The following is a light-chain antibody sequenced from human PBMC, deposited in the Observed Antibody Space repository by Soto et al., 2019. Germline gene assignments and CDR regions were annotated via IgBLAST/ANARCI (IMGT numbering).Light chain of an antibody. CDR3: QQYNTWLWT. V-gene: IGKV3-15*01. Sequence: EVVMTQSPATLSVSPGERATLSCRASQNVNANLAWYQQKPGQAPRLLIHGASTRATGIPARFSGSGFGTEFIXNIXSXQSEDFAVYYCQQYNTWLWTFGQGTKVEGK. J-gene: IGKJ1*01. CDR1: QNVNAN. CDR2: GAS.